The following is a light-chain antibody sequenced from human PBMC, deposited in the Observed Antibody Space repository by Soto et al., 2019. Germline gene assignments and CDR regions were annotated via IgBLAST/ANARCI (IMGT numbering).Light chain of an antibody. V-gene: IGLV2-14*01. J-gene: IGLJ1*01. CDR3: TSYTSSGTYV. CDR2: DVS. CDR1: NSDVGGYNY. Sequence: QSALTQPASVSGSPGQSITLSCPGTNSDVGGYNYVSWYQQHPGKAPKPMIYDVSNRPSGVSNRFSGSKSGNTASLTISGLQAEDEADYYCTSYTSSGTYVFGTGTKVTVL.